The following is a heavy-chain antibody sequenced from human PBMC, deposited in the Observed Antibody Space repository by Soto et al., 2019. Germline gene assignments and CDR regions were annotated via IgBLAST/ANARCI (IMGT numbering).Heavy chain of an antibody. Sequence: EVQLLESGGDLVQPGGSLRLSCAASGFTFSSYAMSWVRQAPGKGLEWVSVISGSGGSTNYADSVKGRFTISRDNSKNTRYLQMTSLRAEDTAVYYCAKRAAGTSFDYWGQGTLVTVSS. CDR1: GFTFSSYA. V-gene: IGHV3-23*01. CDR3: AKRAAGTSFDY. CDR2: ISGSGGST. J-gene: IGHJ4*02. D-gene: IGHD6-13*01.